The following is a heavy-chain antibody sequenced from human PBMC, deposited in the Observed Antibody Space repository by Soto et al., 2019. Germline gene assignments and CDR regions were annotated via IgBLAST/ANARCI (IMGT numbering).Heavy chain of an antibody. CDR2: ISYDGSNK. CDR3: ARGGRIYYGMDV. J-gene: IGHJ6*02. V-gene: IGHV3-30-3*01. Sequence: QVQLVESGGGVVQPGRSLRLSYAASGFIFSSYAMHWVRQAPGKGLEWVAVISYDGSNKYYADSVKGRFTISRDNSKNTLYLQMNSLRAEDTAVYYCARGGRIYYGMDVWGQGTTVTVSS. D-gene: IGHD3-16*01. CDR1: GFIFSSYA.